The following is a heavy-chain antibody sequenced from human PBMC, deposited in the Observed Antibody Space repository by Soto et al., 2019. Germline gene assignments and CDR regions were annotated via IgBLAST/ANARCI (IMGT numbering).Heavy chain of an antibody. J-gene: IGHJ6*02. CDR1: GDSINNGYW. D-gene: IGHD6-19*01. CDR2: KHHSGST. V-gene: IGHV4-4*02. CDR3: ASSSGWWRLDV. Sequence: QVQLQESGPGLVKPSGTLSLTCGVSGDSINNGYWWTWVRQPPGKGLEWVGEKHHSGSTNYNLSLTSRVSISLDTSKNQSSLNLSSVTAADTAVYFCASSSGWWRLDVWGQGTTVTVSS.